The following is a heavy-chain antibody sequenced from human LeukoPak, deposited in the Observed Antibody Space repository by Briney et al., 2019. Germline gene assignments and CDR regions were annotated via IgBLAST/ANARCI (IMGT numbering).Heavy chain of an antibody. CDR3: ARISSSNWYNERGAFDV. D-gene: IGHD6-13*01. V-gene: IGHV4-34*01. Sequence: PSETLSLTCAVYGGSFSGYYWSWIRQPPGKGLEWIGEINHSGSTNYNPSLKSRVIISVDTSKNQFSLKLRSVTAADTAVYYCARISSSNWYNERGAFDVWGQGTMVTVSS. J-gene: IGHJ3*01. CDR1: GGSFSGYY. CDR2: INHSGST.